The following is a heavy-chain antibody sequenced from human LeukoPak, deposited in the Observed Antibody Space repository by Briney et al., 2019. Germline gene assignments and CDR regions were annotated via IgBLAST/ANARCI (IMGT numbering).Heavy chain of an antibody. CDR1: GFTFDDYA. CDR2: ISWNSGSI. Sequence: PGRSLRLSCAASGFTFDDYAMHWVRQAPGKGLEWVSGISWNSGSIGYADSVKGRFTISRDNAKNSLYLQMNSLRAEDMALYYCAKDIKRWESHAFDIWGQGTMVTVSS. J-gene: IGHJ3*02. CDR3: AKDIKRWESHAFDI. D-gene: IGHD1-26*01. V-gene: IGHV3-9*03.